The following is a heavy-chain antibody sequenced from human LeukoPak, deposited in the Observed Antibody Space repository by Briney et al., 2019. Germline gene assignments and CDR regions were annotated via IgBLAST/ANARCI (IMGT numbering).Heavy chain of an antibody. CDR2: ISYDGSNK. CDR1: GFTFSSYG. Sequence: GRSLRLSCAASGFTFSSYGMHWVRQAPGKGLEGVAVISYDGSNKYYADSLKGRFTISRDNSKNTLYLQMNSLRAEDTAVYYCVRGSLASGVVVYYYYYLDVWGKGTTVTVSS. J-gene: IGHJ6*03. D-gene: IGHD3-3*01. V-gene: IGHV3-30*03. CDR3: VRGSLASGVVVYYYYYLDV.